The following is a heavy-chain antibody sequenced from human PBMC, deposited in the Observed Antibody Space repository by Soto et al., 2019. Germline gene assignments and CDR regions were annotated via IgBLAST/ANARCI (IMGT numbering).Heavy chain of an antibody. CDR2: ISAYNGNT. Sequence: ASVKVSCTASGYSFSSFGISWVRQAPGQGLEWMGWISAYNGNTNYAQKLQGRVTMTTDTSTSTAYMELRSLRSDDTAVYYCARAVDDFWSGYYNWFDPWGQGTLVTVSS. V-gene: IGHV1-18*01. CDR3: ARAVDDFWSGYYNWFDP. D-gene: IGHD3-3*01. CDR1: GYSFSSFG. J-gene: IGHJ5*02.